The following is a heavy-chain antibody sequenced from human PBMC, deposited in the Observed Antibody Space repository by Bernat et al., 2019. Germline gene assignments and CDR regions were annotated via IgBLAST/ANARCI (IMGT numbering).Heavy chain of an antibody. CDR2: IYSGGST. D-gene: IGHD6-19*01. J-gene: IGHJ4*02. CDR3: ARDLSACVMRGSSVY. V-gene: IGHV3-66*01. Sequence: EVQLVESGGGLVQPGGSLRLSCAASGFTVSSNYMSWVRQAPGKGLEWVSVIYSGGSTYYADSVKGRFTISRDNAKNTLYLQMNSLRAEDTAVYYCARDLSACVMRGSSVYWGQGTLVTVSS. CDR1: GFTVSSNY.